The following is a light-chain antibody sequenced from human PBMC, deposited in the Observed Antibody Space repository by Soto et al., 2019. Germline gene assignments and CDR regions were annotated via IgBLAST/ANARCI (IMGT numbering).Light chain of an antibody. CDR1: QSISSW. Sequence: DIQMTQSPATLSASVGDRVTITCRASQSISSWLAWYQQKPGKAPKLLMYDASMFESGVPSRFSGSGSGTAFTFNIRSLQHEEIDTYYCQQYDNLACTFGQGT. CDR2: DAS. V-gene: IGKV1-5*01. CDR3: QQYDNLACT. J-gene: IGKJ2*02.